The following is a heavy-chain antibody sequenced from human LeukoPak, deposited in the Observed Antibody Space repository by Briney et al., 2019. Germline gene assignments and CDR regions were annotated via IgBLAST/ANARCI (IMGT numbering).Heavy chain of an antibody. CDR2: ISYDGSNK. CDR1: GFTFSSYG. D-gene: IGHD6-19*01. Sequence: TGGSLRLSCAASGFTFSSYGMHWVRQAPGKGLEWVAVISYDGSNKYYADSVKGRFTISRDNSKNTLYLQMNSLRAEDTAVYYCAKVLVSSGWSAGYWGQGTLVTVSS. V-gene: IGHV3-30*18. J-gene: IGHJ4*02. CDR3: AKVLVSSGWSAGY.